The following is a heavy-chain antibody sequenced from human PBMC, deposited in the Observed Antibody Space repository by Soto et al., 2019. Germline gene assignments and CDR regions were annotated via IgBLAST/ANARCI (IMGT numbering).Heavy chain of an antibody. Sequence: LSLTCTVSGGSISSGDYYWNWIRQHPEKGLEWIGSIHHRGNTYFSPSLESRLSISIDTSKNQFSLRLSSVTAADTAVYYCAREGGSYDSGGFLIRGAFDVWGQGTTVTVSS. V-gene: IGHV4-31*03. CDR1: GGSISSGDYY. J-gene: IGHJ3*01. CDR3: AREGGSYDSGGFLIRGAFDV. D-gene: IGHD3-22*01. CDR2: IHHRGNT.